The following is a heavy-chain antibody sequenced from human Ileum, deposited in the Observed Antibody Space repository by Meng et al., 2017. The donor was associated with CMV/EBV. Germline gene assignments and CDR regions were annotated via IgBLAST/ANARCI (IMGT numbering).Heavy chain of an antibody. CDR2: IYYSGST. V-gene: IGHV4-39*01. CDR3: ARQKWEPKSDPMDY. CDR1: GGAISNSSYY. Sequence: SETLSLTCSVSGGAISNSSYYWDWIRQPPGKGLEWIGNIYYSGSTCYNPSLKSRVTISVDTSKNQFSLKLTSVTAADTAVYYCARQKWEPKSDPMDYWGQGTLVTVSS. J-gene: IGHJ4*02. D-gene: IGHD1-26*01.